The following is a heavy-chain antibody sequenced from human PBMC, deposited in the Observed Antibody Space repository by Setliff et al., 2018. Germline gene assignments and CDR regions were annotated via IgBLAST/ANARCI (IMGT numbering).Heavy chain of an antibody. J-gene: IGHJ5*02. Sequence: PGGSLRLSCAASGFTFSSYAMHWVRQAPGKGLEWVAVITYDGSNKFYADSVRGRFTISRDDSRNTVLLQMNNLRTDDTAVYYCARGEKYYYESSGYSLDAWGLGTLVTVSS. CDR2: ITYDGSNK. V-gene: IGHV3-30*01. CDR3: ARGEKYYYESSGYSLDA. CDR1: GFTFSSYA. D-gene: IGHD3-22*01.